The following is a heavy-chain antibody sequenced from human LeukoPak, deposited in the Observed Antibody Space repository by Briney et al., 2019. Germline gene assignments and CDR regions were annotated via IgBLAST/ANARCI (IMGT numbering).Heavy chain of an antibody. CDR2: IRYDGSNK. CDR3: AKGDFWSGYYRVVDY. V-gene: IGHV3-30*02. D-gene: IGHD3-3*01. CDR1: GFTFSSYG. Sequence: GGSLRLSCAASGFTFSSYGMHWVRQAPGKGLEWVAFIRYDGSNKYYADSVKGRFTISRDNSKNTLYLQMNSLRAEDTAAYYCAKGDFWSGYYRVVDYWGQGTLVTVSS. J-gene: IGHJ4*02.